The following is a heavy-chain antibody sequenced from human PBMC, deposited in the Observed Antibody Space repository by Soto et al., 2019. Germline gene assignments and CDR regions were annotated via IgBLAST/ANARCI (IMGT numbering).Heavy chain of an antibody. CDR2: IYYSGSA. V-gene: IGHV4-31*03. CDR3: ARGVLANWGPENWFDP. D-gene: IGHD7-27*01. Sequence: TLSLTCSVSGASISRCSYYWSWIRQHPGKGLEWIGNIYYSGSAYYNPSLKSRVTISVDTSQNQFSLKLSSVTAADTAVYYCARGVLANWGPENWFDPWGQGTLVTVSS. CDR1: GASISRCSYY. J-gene: IGHJ5*02.